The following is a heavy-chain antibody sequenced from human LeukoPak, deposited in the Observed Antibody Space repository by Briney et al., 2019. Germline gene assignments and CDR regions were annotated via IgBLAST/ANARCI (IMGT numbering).Heavy chain of an antibody. V-gene: IGHV4-59*01. CDR2: IYYSGST. CDR3: ASTYSSSWYSGWFDP. J-gene: IGHJ5*02. CDR1: GVSISSYY. Sequence: SETLSLTCTVSGVSISSYYWSWIRQPPGKGLEWIGYIYYSGSTNYNPSLKSRVTISVDTSKNQFSLKLSSVTAADTAVYYCASTYSSSWYSGWFDPWGQGTLVTVSS. D-gene: IGHD6-13*01.